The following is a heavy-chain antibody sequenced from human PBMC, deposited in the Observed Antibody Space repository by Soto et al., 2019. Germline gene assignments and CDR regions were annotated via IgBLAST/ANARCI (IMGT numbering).Heavy chain of an antibody. CDR2: ISYTGST. D-gene: IGHD3-10*01. CDR3: AGVGALPVWFDP. Sequence: QVQLQESGPGLVKPSETLSLTCTVSGDSISSYYWSWIRQPPGKGLEWVGYISYTGSTIYNPSLESRATISLDTSKNQVSLSLNSVTVADTAVYYCAGVGALPVWFDPWGRGTLVTVSS. J-gene: IGHJ5*02. V-gene: IGHV4-59*13. CDR1: GDSISSYY.